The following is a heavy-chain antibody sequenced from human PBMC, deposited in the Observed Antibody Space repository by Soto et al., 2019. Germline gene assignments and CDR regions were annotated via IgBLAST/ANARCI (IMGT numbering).Heavy chain of an antibody. CDR2: IDDSGVNT. J-gene: IGHJ4*02. CDR1: GFTFSRFA. V-gene: IGHV3-23*01. Sequence: EVQLLESGGGLVQRGGSLRLSCVVSGFTFSRFAMTWVRQAPGKGLEWVSAIDDSGVNTYYADSVKGRFTISRDNSKNTLYLQMNRLTAEDTALYYCAKEPLLSGWYYFDYWGQGTLVTVSS. D-gene: IGHD6-19*01. CDR3: AKEPLLSGWYYFDY.